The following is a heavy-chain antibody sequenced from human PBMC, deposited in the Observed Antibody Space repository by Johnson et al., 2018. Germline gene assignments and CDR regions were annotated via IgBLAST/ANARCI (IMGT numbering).Heavy chain of an antibody. D-gene: IGHD3-22*01. J-gene: IGHJ3*01. Sequence: EVQLVESGGGLVKPGRSLRLSCTASGFTFDDYAMHWVRQAPGKGLEWVSGISWNSGSIGYADSVKGRFTISRDNAKNSLYLQMNSLRAEDTAVYYCARDLNDYDSSGYYPSNWGQGTMVTVSS. V-gene: IGHV3-9*01. CDR1: GFTFDDYA. CDR2: ISWNSGSI. CDR3: ARDLNDYDSSGYYPSN.